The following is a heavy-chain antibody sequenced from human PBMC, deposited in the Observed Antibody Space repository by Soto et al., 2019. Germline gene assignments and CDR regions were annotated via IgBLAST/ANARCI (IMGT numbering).Heavy chain of an antibody. J-gene: IGHJ4*02. CDR2: IKQDGSEK. CDR1: GFTFRTYW. V-gene: IGHV3-7*01. D-gene: IGHD3-22*01. CDR3: AREHDIGGYYRKYYFDY. Sequence: EVQLVESGGGLVQPGGSLRLSCAASGFTFRTYWMSWVRQAPGKGLEWVANIKQDGSEKYYVDSVKGRFTISRDNAKKSLYLQMNSLRAEDTAVYYCAREHDIGGYYRKYYFDYWGQGTLVTVSS.